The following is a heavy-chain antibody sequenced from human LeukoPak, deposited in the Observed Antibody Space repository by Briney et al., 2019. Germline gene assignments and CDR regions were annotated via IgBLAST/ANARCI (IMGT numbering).Heavy chain of an antibody. CDR1: GFTVSSNY. J-gene: IGHJ4*02. D-gene: IGHD1-26*01. Sequence: GGSLRLSCAASGFTVSSNYMSWVRQAPGKGLEWVSVISGSGGSTYSADSVKGRFTISRDNSKNTLYLQMNSLGAEDTAVYFCAKSQDGGRLFHFDYWGQGTLVTVSS. V-gene: IGHV3-23*01. CDR2: ISGSGGST. CDR3: AKSQDGGRLFHFDY.